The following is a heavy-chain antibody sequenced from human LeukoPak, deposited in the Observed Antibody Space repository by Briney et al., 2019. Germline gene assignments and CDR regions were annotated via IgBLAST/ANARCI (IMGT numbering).Heavy chain of an antibody. V-gene: IGHV3-33*01. J-gene: IGHJ6*02. CDR1: GFTFSSYG. CDR3: AREWSDSSGWYYYGMDV. D-gene: IGHD6-19*01. CDR2: IWYDGSNK. Sequence: GGSLRLSCAASGFTFSSYGMPWVRQAPGKGLEWAAVIWYDGSNKYYADSVKGRFTISRDNSKNTLYLQMNSLRAEDTAVYYCAREWSDSSGWYYYGMDVWGQGTTVTVSS.